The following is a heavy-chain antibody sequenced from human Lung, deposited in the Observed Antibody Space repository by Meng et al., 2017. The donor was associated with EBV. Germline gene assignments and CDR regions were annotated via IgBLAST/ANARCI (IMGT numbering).Heavy chain of an antibody. Sequence: EVQLVESGGGLVKPGGSLRLSCAASGFTFRSYTMNWVRQAPGKGLEWVSSIIGSSGSIRYADSVRGRFTFSRDNAKSSVYLQMSSLRAEDTAVYYCARGVLGGWLQFDFWGQGILVTVSS. J-gene: IGHJ4*02. CDR3: ARGVLGGWLQFDF. V-gene: IGHV3-21*01. CDR1: GFTFRSYT. D-gene: IGHD5-24*01. CDR2: IIGSSGSI.